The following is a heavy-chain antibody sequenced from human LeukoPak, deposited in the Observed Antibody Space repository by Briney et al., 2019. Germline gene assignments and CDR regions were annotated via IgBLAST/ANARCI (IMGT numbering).Heavy chain of an antibody. D-gene: IGHD3-10*01. V-gene: IGHV3-23*01. Sequence: GGSLRLSCAASGFTFSSYAMSWVRQAPGKGLEWGSTISCSGAYTYYADSVKGRFTISRDNSKNTLYMQMNSLRAEDTAVYYCAKYFASGSYYKLPHWGQGTLVTVSS. CDR3: AKYFASGSYYKLPH. CDR1: GFTFSSYA. J-gene: IGHJ1*01. CDR2: ISCSGAYT.